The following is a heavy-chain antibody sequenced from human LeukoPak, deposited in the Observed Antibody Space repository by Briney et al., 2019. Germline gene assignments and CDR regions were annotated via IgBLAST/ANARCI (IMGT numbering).Heavy chain of an antibody. CDR1: GGSFSGYY. CDR3: ARRSYYGSGSYYAPLNY. Sequence: SETLSLTCAVYGGSFSGYYWSWIRQPPGKGLEWIGEINHSGSTNYNPSLKSRVTISVDTSKNQFSLKLSSVTAANMAVYYCARRSYYGSGSYYAPLNYWGQGTLVTVSS. V-gene: IGHV4-34*01. D-gene: IGHD3-10*01. CDR2: INHSGST. J-gene: IGHJ4*02.